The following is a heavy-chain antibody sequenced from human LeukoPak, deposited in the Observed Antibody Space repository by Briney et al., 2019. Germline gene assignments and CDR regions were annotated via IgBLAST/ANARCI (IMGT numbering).Heavy chain of an antibody. V-gene: IGHV5-51*01. J-gene: IGHJ4*02. CDR2: VYPDDSDT. D-gene: IGHD5-12*01. CDR3: ARQGYSGYDFNY. CDR1: GYRFTNYW. Sequence: PGESLKISCKGSGYRFTNYWIAWVRQMPGKGLEWMGIVYPDDSDTRYSPSFQGQVTMSADKSISTAYLQWSSLQASDTAMYYCARQGYSGYDFNYWGQGTPVTVSS.